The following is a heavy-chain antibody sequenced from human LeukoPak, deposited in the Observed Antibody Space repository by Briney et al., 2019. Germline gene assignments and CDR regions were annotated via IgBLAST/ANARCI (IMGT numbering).Heavy chain of an antibody. CDR2: INQDGGAK. CDR1: GFTFSSYW. CDR3: ATIDSSSPRD. Sequence: GGSLRLSCVASGFTFSSYWMTWVRQQPGKGLEWVANINQDGGAKYYLDSVKGRFTISRDNANNSLYLQMNSLRVDDTAVYYCATIDSSSPRDWGQGNLVTVSS. J-gene: IGHJ4*02. D-gene: IGHD6-13*01. V-gene: IGHV3-7*03.